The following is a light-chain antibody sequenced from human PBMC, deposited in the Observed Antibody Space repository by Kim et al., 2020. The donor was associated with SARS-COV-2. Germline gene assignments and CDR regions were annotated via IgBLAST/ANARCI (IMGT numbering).Light chain of an antibody. Sequence: DIVMTQSPDSLAVSLGEEATISCRSSQTVLHSSNNRNYLAWYQQKPGQPPKLLIYWASTRESGVPDRFSGSGSGTDFTLTISSLQAEDVAVYYCQQYFTTPRTFGQGTKVDIK. CDR3: QQYFTTPRT. J-gene: IGKJ1*01. V-gene: IGKV4-1*01. CDR2: WAS. CDR1: QTVLHSSNNRNY.